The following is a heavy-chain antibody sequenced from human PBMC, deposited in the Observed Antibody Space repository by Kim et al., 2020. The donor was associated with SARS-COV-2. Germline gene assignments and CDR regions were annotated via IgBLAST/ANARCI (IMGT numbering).Heavy chain of an antibody. D-gene: IGHD1-26*01. V-gene: IGHV3-15*01. Sequence: GGSLRLSCAASGFTFSNAWMSWVRQAPGKGLEWVGRIKSKTDGGTTDYAAPVKGRFTISRDDSKNTLYLQMNSLKTEDTAVYYCTTKGVRWELPRWRDPYFDYWGQGTLVTVSS. CDR1: GFTFSNAW. CDR2: IKSKTDGGTT. J-gene: IGHJ4*02. CDR3: TTKGVRWELPRWRDPYFDY.